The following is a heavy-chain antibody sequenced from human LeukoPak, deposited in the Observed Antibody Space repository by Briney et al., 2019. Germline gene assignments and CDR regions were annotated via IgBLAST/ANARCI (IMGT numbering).Heavy chain of an antibody. CDR3: ANVCYDYGDYGTHAFDI. CDR1: GFTFSSYA. J-gene: IGHJ3*02. D-gene: IGHD4-17*01. V-gene: IGHV3-23*01. Sequence: PGGSLRLSCAASGFTFSSYAMSWVRQAPGKGLEWVSAISGSGGSTYYADSVKGRFTISRDNSKNTLYLQMNSLRAEVTAVSYCANVCYDYGDYGTHAFDIWGQGTMVTVSS. CDR2: ISGSGGST.